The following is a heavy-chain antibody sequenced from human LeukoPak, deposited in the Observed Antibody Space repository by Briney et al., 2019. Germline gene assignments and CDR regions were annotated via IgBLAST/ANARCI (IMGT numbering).Heavy chain of an antibody. CDR3: ARDTTVTYTMDV. Sequence: SETLSLTCTVSGGSISSYYWGWIRQPPGKGLEWIGSIYYSGSTYYNPSLKSRVTISVDTSKNQFSLKLSSVTAADTAVYYCARDTTVTYTMDVWGKGTTVTVSS. CDR2: IYYSGST. J-gene: IGHJ6*04. D-gene: IGHD4-17*01. CDR1: GGSISSYY. V-gene: IGHV4-39*07.